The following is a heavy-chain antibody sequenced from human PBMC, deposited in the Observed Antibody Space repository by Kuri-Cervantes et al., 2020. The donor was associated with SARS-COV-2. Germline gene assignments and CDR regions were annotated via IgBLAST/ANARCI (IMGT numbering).Heavy chain of an antibody. J-gene: IGHJ4*02. CDR3: ARVGAVVPAATYYFDY. D-gene: IGHD2-2*01. CDR2: IYYSGST. CDR1: GGSISSSSYY. V-gene: IGHV4-39*07. Sequence: GSLRLSCTVSGGSISSSSYYWGWIRQPPGKGLEWIGSIYYSGSTYYNPSLKSRVTISVDTSKNQFSLKLSSVTAADTAVYYCARVGAVVPAATYYFDYWGQGTPVTVSS.